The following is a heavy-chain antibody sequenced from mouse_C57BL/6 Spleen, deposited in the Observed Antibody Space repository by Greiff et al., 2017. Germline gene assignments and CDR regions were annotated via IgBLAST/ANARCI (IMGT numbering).Heavy chain of an antibody. Sequence: QVQLKESGPGLVAPSQSLSITCTVSGFSLTSYAISWVRQPPGKGLEWLGVIGTGGGTNYNSALKSRLSISKDNSKSQVFLKMNSEQSEDTAREDCASDNGDSDAMDYWGKGTSVTVSS. D-gene: IGHD2-13*01. V-gene: IGHV2-9-1*01. CDR3: ASDNGDSDAMDY. CDR1: GFSLTSYA. CDR2: IGTGGGT. J-gene: IGHJ4*01.